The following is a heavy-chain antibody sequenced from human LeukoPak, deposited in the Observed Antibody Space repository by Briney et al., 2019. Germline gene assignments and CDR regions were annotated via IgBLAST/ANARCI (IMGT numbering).Heavy chain of an antibody. CDR2: ISLRGLT. D-gene: IGHD1-26*01. V-gene: IGHV4-4*02. Sequence: SGTLSLTCGVSGGSISGTNWWSWVRQPPGQGLEWIGEISLRGLTNYNPSLRSRLTMSLDESKDQVSLNLTSVTAADTAVYYCSRESGPFSPFGFWGQGTLVSVHS. CDR1: GGSISGTNW. J-gene: IGHJ4*02. CDR3: SRESGPFSPFGF.